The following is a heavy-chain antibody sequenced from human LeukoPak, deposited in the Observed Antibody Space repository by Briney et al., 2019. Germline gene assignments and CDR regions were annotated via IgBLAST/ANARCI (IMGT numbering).Heavy chain of an antibody. J-gene: IGHJ6*03. CDR3: ARGVVVPAATPIYYYYYMDV. CDR1: GYTFTSYG. D-gene: IGHD2-2*01. Sequence: SSVKVSCKASGYTFTSYGISWVRQAPGQGLEWMGWISDYNGNTNYAQRLQGRVTITADESTSTAYMELSSLRSEDTAVYYCARGVVVPAATPIYYYYYMDVWGKGTTVTVSS. V-gene: IGHV1-18*01. CDR2: ISDYNGNT.